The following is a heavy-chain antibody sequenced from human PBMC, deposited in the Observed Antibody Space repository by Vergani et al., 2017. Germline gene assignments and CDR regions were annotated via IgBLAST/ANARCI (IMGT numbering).Heavy chain of an antibody. Sequence: EVQLVQSGAEVKKPGESLRISCKGSGYSFTSYWISWVRQMPGKGLEWMGRIDPSDSYTNYSPSFQGHVTISADKSISTAYLQWSSLKASDTAMYYCARRVEDSSSWYWDDYWGQGTLVTVSS. V-gene: IGHV5-10-1*01. D-gene: IGHD6-13*01. CDR3: ARRVEDSSSWYWDDY. CDR2: IDPSDSYT. J-gene: IGHJ4*02. CDR1: GYSFTSYW.